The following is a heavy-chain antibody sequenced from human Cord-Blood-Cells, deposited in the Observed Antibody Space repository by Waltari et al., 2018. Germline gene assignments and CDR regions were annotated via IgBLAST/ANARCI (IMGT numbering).Heavy chain of an antibody. V-gene: IGHV4-34*01. CDR3: ARRDPPADAFDI. CDR2: INHSGST. CDR1: GGSFSGYY. J-gene: IGHJ3*02. Sequence: QVQLQQWGAGLLKPSETLSLTCAVYGGSFSGYYWSWIRQPPGKGLEWIGEINHSGSTNYNPSLKRRVTISVDTSKNQFSLKLSSVTAADTALYYCARRDPPADAFDIWGQGTMVTVSS.